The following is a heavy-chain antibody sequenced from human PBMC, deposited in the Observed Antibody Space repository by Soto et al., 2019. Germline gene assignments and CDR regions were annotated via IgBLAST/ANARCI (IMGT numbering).Heavy chain of an antibody. D-gene: IGHD3-10*01. V-gene: IGHV1-69*13. CDR1: GGSFSNYA. CDR2: IIPMFGKA. Sequence: SVKVSCKTSGGSFSNYAISWVRQAPGQGLEWMGGIIPMFGKANYAQKFQGRVTITADEFTTTGYMDLSSLRSEDTAVYFCARSFGSQGQASFELRGHGTLVTVSS. J-gene: IGHJ4*01. CDR3: ARSFGSQGQASFEL.